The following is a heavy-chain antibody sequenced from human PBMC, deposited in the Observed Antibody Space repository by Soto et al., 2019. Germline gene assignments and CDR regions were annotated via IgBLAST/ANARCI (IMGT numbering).Heavy chain of an antibody. Sequence: EVQLVESGGGLVQPGGSLRLSCAVSGFTFSDHYMDWVRQAPGKGLEWVGRSTNKRSGYVTQYAASVRDRFTISRDESKSSLYLQMNSLTAEDTALYYCARGFNSLDIWGQGTMVTVSS. V-gene: IGHV3-72*01. CDR1: GFTFSDHY. J-gene: IGHJ3*02. D-gene: IGHD1-20*01. CDR3: ARGFNSLDI. CDR2: STNKRSGYVT.